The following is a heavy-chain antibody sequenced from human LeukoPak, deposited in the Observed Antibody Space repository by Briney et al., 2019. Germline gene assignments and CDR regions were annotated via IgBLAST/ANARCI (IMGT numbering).Heavy chain of an antibody. CDR3: ASIWDWNWVTGTTNYYYMDV. Sequence: SETLSLTCTVSGGCISSHYWSWIRQPPGKGLEWIGYIYYSGSTNYNPSLKSRVTISVDTSKNQFSLKLSSVTAADTAAYYCASIWDWNWVTGTTNYYYMDVWGKGTTVTVS. CDR2: IYYSGST. V-gene: IGHV4-59*11. CDR1: GGCISSHY. D-gene: IGHD1-7*01. J-gene: IGHJ6*03.